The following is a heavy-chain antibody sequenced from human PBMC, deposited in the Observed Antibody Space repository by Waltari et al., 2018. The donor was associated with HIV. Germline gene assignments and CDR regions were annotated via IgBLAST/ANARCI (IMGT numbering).Heavy chain of an antibody. D-gene: IGHD5-18*01. CDR1: GFRFDDYT. CDR2: ISWEGRNI. CDR3: AKGLPITF. Sequence: EVQLEESGGALLQPGGSLRLSCAASGFRFDDYTMHWVRQAPGKGLEWVSLISWEGRNIQYADSVKGRFTVSRDNSKNSLSLQMNSLRTEDTALYYCAKGLPITFWGQGTTVTVSS. V-gene: IGHV3-43*01. J-gene: IGHJ6*02.